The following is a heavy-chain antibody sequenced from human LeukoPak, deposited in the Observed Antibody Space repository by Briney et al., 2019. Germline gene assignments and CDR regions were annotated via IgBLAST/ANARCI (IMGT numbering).Heavy chain of an antibody. CDR2: ITSDSSYI. CDR3: ARGWDREGALDI. V-gene: IGHV3-21*01. J-gene: IGHJ3*02. D-gene: IGHD1-26*01. CDR1: GFTFSSYN. Sequence: PGGSLRLSCAASGFTFSSYNMNWVRQAPGKGLEWVSSITSDSSYIYYADSVKGRFTVSRDNAQNSLFLHMNSLRAEDTAVYYCARGWDREGALDIWGHGTMVTFSS.